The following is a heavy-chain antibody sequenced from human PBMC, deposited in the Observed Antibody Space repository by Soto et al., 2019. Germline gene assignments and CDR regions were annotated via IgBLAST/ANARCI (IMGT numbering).Heavy chain of an antibody. CDR1: GYSFTSYW. V-gene: IGHV5-10-1*01. J-gene: IGHJ6*02. CDR2: IDPSDSYT. D-gene: IGHD6-13*01. CDR3: ARQRYRSRWYSNYYYGMEV. Sequence: PGESLKISCKGSGYSFTSYWISWVRQMPGKGLEWMGRIDPSDSYTNYSPSFQGHVTISADKSISTAYLQWSSLKASDTAMYYCARQRYRSRWYSNYYYGMEVWGQGTTVTVSS.